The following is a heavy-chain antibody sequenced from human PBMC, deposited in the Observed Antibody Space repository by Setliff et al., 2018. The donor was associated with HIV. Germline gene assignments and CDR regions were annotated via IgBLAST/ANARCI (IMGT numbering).Heavy chain of an antibody. Sequence: SETLSLTCTVSGDSINSGDYYWSWIRQPPGKGLEWIGYIYHSGSTHYNPSLNSRVAFSVDTSKNQFSLKLYSVTVADTAFYYCARADSSSWIFATFDIWGQGTMVTVSS. V-gene: IGHV4-30-4*01. CDR2: IYHSGST. J-gene: IGHJ3*02. CDR3: ARADSSSWIFATFDI. D-gene: IGHD6-13*01. CDR1: GDSINSGDYY.